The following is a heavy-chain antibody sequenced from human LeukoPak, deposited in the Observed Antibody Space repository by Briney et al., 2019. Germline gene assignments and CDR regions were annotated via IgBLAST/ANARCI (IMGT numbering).Heavy chain of an antibody. J-gene: IGHJ4*02. CDR3: ATGYSSTWYYFDY. V-gene: IGHV4-59*01. CDR2: IYHSGST. CDR1: GDSFSSYY. Sequence: SETLSLTCTVSGDSFSSYYWSWIRQPPGKGLEWIGYIYHSGSTNYNPSLKSRVTISADTSKDQFSLKLASVTAADTAVYYCATGYSSTWYYFDYWGKGTLVTVSS. D-gene: IGHD6-13*01.